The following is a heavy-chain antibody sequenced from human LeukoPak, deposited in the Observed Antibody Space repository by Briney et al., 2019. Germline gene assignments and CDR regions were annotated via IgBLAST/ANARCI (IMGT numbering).Heavy chain of an antibody. CDR2: ISSSGSTI. CDR3: AKDRVNGDYGDRYFDY. CDR1: GFTFSSYE. D-gene: IGHD4-17*01. J-gene: IGHJ4*02. V-gene: IGHV3-48*03. Sequence: GGSLRLSCAASGFTFSSYEMSWVRQAPGKGLEWVSYISSSGSTIYYADSVKGRFTISRDNAKNSLYLQMNSLRAEDTALYYCAKDRVNGDYGDRYFDYWGQGTLVTVSS.